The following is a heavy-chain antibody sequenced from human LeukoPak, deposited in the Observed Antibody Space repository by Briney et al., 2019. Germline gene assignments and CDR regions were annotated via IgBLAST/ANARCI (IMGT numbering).Heavy chain of an antibody. D-gene: IGHD6-19*01. CDR2: KYYRSKWYN. Sequence: SQTLSLTCAISGDSVSSNSAAWNWIRQSPSRGLEWLRRKYYRSKWYNDYAVSVKSRITINPDTSKNQFSLQLNSVTPEDTAVYYCARDRRRYSSGWFSDFDYWGQGTLVTVSS. V-gene: IGHV6-1*01. CDR1: GDSVSSNSAA. CDR3: ARDRRRYSSGWFSDFDY. J-gene: IGHJ4*02.